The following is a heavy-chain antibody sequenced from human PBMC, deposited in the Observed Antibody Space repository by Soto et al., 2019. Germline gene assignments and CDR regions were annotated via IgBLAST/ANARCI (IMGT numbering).Heavy chain of an antibody. CDR2: IISGSSYI. CDR1: GFTFNTYS. D-gene: IGHD4-17*01. CDR3: ARVHDYGLTNRFDP. Sequence: EVQLVESGGGLVKPGGSLRLSCTASGFTFNTYSMNWVRQAPGKGLEWVSTIISGSSYIYYADSVKGRFTISRDNAKNSLYLQMNSLRAEDTAVYYCARVHDYGLTNRFDPWGHGTLVTVSS. J-gene: IGHJ5*02. V-gene: IGHV3-21*01.